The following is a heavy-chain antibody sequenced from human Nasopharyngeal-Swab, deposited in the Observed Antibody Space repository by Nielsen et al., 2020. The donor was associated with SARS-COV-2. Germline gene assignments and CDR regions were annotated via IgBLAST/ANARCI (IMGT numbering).Heavy chain of an antibody. CDR3: ARDRGSGYDHASDI. D-gene: IGHD5-12*01. V-gene: IGHV3-53*01. J-gene: IGHJ3*02. Sequence: WIRQPPGKGLEWVSVIYSGGSTYYADSVRGRFTIPRDNSKNTLYLQMNSLRAEDTAVYYCARDRGSGYDHASDIWGQGTMVTVSS. CDR2: IYSGGST.